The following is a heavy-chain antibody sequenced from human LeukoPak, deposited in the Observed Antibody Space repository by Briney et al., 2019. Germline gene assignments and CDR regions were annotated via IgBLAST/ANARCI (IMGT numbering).Heavy chain of an antibody. V-gene: IGHV4-30-2*01. Sequence: SETLSLTCTVSGGSISSGGYYWSWIRQPPGKGLEWIGYIYHSGSTYYNPSLKSRVTISVDRSKNQFSLKLSSVTAADTAVYYCARESEAGGGYPNWGQGTLVTVSS. D-gene: IGHD1-26*01. CDR1: GGSISSGGYY. J-gene: IGHJ4*02. CDR3: ARESEAGGGYPN. CDR2: IYHSGST.